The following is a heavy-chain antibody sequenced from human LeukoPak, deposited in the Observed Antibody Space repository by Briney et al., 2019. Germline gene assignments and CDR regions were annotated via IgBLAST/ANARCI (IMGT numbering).Heavy chain of an antibody. V-gene: IGHV4-34*01. Sequence: SETLSLTCAVYGGSFSGYYWSWIRQPPGKGLEWIGEINHSGSTNYNPSLKSRVSISVDSSKNQFSLKVSSATAADTAVYYCARGSDTAAGLYWGQGTLVTVSS. D-gene: IGHD6-13*01. CDR3: ARGSDTAAGLY. J-gene: IGHJ4*02. CDR2: INHSGST. CDR1: GGSFSGYY.